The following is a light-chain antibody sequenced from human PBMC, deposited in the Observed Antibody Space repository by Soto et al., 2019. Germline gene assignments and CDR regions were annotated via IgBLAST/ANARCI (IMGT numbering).Light chain of an antibody. CDR1: QSVSST. CDR3: QQYKKGALT. V-gene: IGKV3-15*01. J-gene: IGKJ4*01. Sequence: EIVMTQSPATLSVSPGGRATLSCRASQSVSSTLAWYQQKPGQAPRLLIYGASTRATGFPARFSGSGSGTGFNLTISSLPSEDFGVYYCQQYKKGALTFGGGTKVEIK. CDR2: GAS.